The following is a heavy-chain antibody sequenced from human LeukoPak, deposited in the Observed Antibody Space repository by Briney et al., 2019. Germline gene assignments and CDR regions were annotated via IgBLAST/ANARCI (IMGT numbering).Heavy chain of an antibody. D-gene: IGHD2-15*01. CDR1: GYTFTIYG. V-gene: IGHV1-18*01. CDR3: ARGGLVVVVAATPSTTPGLLHWLDP. Sequence: ASVKVSCKASGYTFTIYGISWVRQAPGQGLEWMGWISAYNGNTKDAQKVLGRVTMTTDTSTSTAYMALRSLRSDDTAVYYCARGGLVVVVAATPSTTPGLLHWLDPWGQGTLVSVSS. CDR2: ISAYNGNT. J-gene: IGHJ5*02.